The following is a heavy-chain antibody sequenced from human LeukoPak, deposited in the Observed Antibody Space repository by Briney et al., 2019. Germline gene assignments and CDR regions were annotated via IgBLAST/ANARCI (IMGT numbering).Heavy chain of an antibody. CDR3: ARRAQTEGVIMTDAFDI. D-gene: IGHD3-10*01. CDR1: GGSISSYY. CDR2: IYYSGST. Sequence: SETLSLTCTVSGGSISSYYWSWIRQPPGKGQEWIGYIYYSGSTNYNPSLKSRVTISVDTSKNQFSLKLSSVTAADTAVYYCARRAQTEGVIMTDAFDIWGQGTMVTVSS. V-gene: IGHV4-59*01. J-gene: IGHJ3*02.